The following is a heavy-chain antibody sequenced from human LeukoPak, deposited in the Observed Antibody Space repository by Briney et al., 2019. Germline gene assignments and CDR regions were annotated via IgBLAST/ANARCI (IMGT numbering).Heavy chain of an antibody. CDR2: ISAYNGNT. CDR3: ARGMGYSYGHPQGAFDI. CDR1: GCTFTSYG. J-gene: IGHJ3*02. V-gene: IGHV1-18*01. Sequence: ASVKVSCKASGCTFTSYGISWVRQAPGQGLEWMGWISAYNGNTNYAQKLQGRVTMTTDTSTSTAYMELRSLRSEDTAVYYCARGMGYSYGHPQGAFDIWGQGTMVTVSS. D-gene: IGHD5-18*01.